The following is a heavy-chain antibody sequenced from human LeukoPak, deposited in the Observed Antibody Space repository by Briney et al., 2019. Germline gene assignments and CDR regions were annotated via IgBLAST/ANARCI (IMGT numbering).Heavy chain of an antibody. CDR3: ARDYGSGTYYYYGMDV. D-gene: IGHD3-10*01. CDR2: INSDGSST. Sequence: GGSLRLSCAASGFTFSSYWMHWVRHAPGKGLVWVSRINSDGSSTIYAGSVKGQLTISRDNAKNTLYLQMNSLRAEDTAVYYCARDYGSGTYYYYGMDVWGQGTTVTVSS. CDR1: GFTFSSYW. J-gene: IGHJ6*02. V-gene: IGHV3-74*01.